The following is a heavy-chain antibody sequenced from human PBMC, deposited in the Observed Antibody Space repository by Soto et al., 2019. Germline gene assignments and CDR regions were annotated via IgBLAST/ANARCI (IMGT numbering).Heavy chain of an antibody. CDR1: GGSISSYY. CDR3: ARQGFGPLHGLVDF. J-gene: IGHJ6*02. CDR2: VHHSWGS. Sequence: QVQLQESGPGLVKPSETLSLSCTVSGGSISSYYWSWFRQSPGKRMEWIGYVHHSWGSSYNPSLQSRVAIQLDTSKSQFSMKVPSVTATDTAVYYCARQGFGPLHGLVDFWGQGTTVTVSS. V-gene: IGHV4-59*08. D-gene: IGHD3-10*01.